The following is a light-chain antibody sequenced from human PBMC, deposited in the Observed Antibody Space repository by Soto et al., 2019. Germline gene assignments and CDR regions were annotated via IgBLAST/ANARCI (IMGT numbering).Light chain of an antibody. CDR1: SSDVGAYKY. Sequence: QSVLTQPASVSGSLGQSITVSCTGTSSDVGAYKYVSWYQQHPGKAPKLIIFEVSTRPSGVSNRFSGSKSGNTASLTISGLQAEDEADYYCSSYTSSSSVVFGGGTKLTVL. V-gene: IGLV2-14*01. CDR2: EVS. J-gene: IGLJ2*01. CDR3: SSYTSSSSVV.